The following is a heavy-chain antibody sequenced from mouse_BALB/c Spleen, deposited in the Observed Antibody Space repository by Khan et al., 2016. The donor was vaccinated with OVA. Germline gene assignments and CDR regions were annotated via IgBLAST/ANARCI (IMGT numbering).Heavy chain of an antibody. D-gene: IGHD2-1*01. CDR2: ISTYYGDA. Sequence: VQLKESGAELVRPGVSVKISCKGSGYTFTDFAMHWVKQSHAKSLEWIGVISTYYGDANYNQKFKGKATMTVDKSSSTAYMELARLTSEDSPIYYCARGNGNYRFAYWGQGTLVTVSA. J-gene: IGHJ3*01. CDR1: GYTFTDFA. V-gene: IGHV1S137*01. CDR3: ARGNGNYRFAY.